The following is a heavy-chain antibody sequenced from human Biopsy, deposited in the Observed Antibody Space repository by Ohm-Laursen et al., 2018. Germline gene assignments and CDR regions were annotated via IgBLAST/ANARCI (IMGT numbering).Heavy chain of an antibody. D-gene: IGHD6-19*01. V-gene: IGHV4-34*01. CDR1: GESFNGYY. CDR2: INHSGRT. CDR3: ARTPGKAVAGRFLDL. J-gene: IGHJ2*01. Sequence: TLSLTCAVYGESFNGYYWSWIRQTPGKGLEWIGEINHSGRTNYNPSLKSRVTISVDTSKNQFSLKVRSGTAADTAVYYCARTPGKAVAGRFLDLWGRGTLVTVSS.